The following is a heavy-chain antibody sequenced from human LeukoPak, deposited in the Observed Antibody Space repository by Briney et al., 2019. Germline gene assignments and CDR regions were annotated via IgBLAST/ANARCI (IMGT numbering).Heavy chain of an antibody. CDR1: GYTFTSYG. CDR3: ARDWRLADWNYADLLDY. D-gene: IGHD1-7*01. V-gene: IGHV1-18*01. J-gene: IGHJ4*02. Sequence: GASVKVSCKASGYTFTSYGISWVRQAPGQGLEWMGWISAYNGNTNYAQKLQGRVTMTTDTSTSTAYMELRSLRSDDTAVYYCARDWRLADWNYADLLDYWGQGTLVTVSS. CDR2: ISAYNGNT.